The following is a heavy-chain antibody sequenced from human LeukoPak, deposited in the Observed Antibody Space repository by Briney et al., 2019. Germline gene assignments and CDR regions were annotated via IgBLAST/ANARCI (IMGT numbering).Heavy chain of an antibody. CDR2: VSYEGTIK. CDR1: GFAFSNFA. D-gene: IGHD4-17*01. CDR3: AKDYGDYYDAFDI. V-gene: IGHV3-30*04. Sequence: GGSLRLSCAASGFAFSNFAMHWVRQAPGKGLEWVAVVSYEGTIKYYTDSAKGRFTISRDNSKNTLYLQMNSLRAEDTAVYYCAKDYGDYYDAFDIWGQGTMVTVSS. J-gene: IGHJ3*02.